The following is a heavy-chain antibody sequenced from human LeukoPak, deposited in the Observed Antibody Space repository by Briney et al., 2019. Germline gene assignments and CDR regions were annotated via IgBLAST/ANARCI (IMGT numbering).Heavy chain of an antibody. V-gene: IGHV3-23*01. CDR2: ISGSGGST. J-gene: IGHJ4*02. CDR1: GFTFSSYA. D-gene: IGHD3-22*01. Sequence: GGSLRLSCAASGFTFSSYAMSRVRQAPGKGLEWVSAISGSGGSTYYADSVKGRFTISRDNSKNTLYLQMNSLRAEDTAVYYCAKDWAYYYDSSGWGGIFDYWGQGTLVTVSS. CDR3: AKDWAYYYDSSGWGGIFDY.